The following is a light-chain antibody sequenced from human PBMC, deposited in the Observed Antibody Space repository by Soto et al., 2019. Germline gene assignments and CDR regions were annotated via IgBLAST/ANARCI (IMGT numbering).Light chain of an antibody. CDR2: DVT. CDR1: SIDVGGYNS. V-gene: IGLV2-14*03. CDR3: CSYTTSSIL. Sequence: QSALTQAASVSGSPGQSITISCTGTSIDVGGYNSVSWYQQLPGKAPKLMIYDVTYRPSGVSNRFSGSKSGSTASLTISGLQAEDEADYYCCSYTTSSILFGGGTKVTVL. J-gene: IGLJ2*01.